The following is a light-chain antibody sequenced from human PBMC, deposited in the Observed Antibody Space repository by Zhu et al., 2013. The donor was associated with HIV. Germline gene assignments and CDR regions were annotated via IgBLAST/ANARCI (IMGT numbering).Light chain of an antibody. Sequence: IQMTQSPSTLSASVGDRVTITCRASQGISSYLAWYQQKPAKAPKLFIYYASSLQSGVPSRFSGSGSGTEFTLTISSLQPDDFATYYCQQSYETPRTFGQGTKVEIE. CDR3: QQSYETPRT. J-gene: IGKJ1*01. V-gene: IGKV1D-43*01. CDR1: QGISSY. CDR2: YAS.